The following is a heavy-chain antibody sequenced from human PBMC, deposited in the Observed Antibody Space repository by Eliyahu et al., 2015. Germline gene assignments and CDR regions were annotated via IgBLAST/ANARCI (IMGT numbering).Heavy chain of an antibody. D-gene: IGHD6-19*01. V-gene: IGHV4-59*01. J-gene: IGHJ5*02. CDR1: DGSISSYF. CDR3: ARDLGYTSGWYGARFDP. Sequence: QVQLQESGPGLVKPSETLSLTCXXXDGSISSYFWSWIRQPPGKGLEWIGYISYSGSTNYNPSLKSRVTISVATSKNHFSLKLSSVTAADTAVYYCARDLGYTSGWYGARFDPWGQGTLVTVSS. CDR2: ISYSGST.